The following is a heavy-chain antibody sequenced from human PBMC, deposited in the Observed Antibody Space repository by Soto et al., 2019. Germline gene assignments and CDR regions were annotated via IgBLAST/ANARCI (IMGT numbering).Heavy chain of an antibody. J-gene: IGHJ5*02. CDR2: IYYSGST. V-gene: IGHV4-39*02. Sequence: QLQLQESGPGLVKPSETLSLTCTVSGGSISSSSYYWGWIRQPPGKGLEWIGSIYYSGSTYYNPSLKSRVTMSVDPSKNHSSLRLSSVTAADTAVYYCAGHAAYSRSSGWFDPWGQGTLVTVSS. CDR1: GGSISSSSYY. D-gene: IGHD6-13*01. CDR3: AGHAAYSRSSGWFDP.